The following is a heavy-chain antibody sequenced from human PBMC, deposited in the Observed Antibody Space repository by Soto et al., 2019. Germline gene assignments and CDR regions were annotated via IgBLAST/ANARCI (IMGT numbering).Heavy chain of an antibody. J-gene: IGHJ4*02. CDR2: ISSSGSYI. D-gene: IGHD5-18*01. CDR1: GFTFSTYT. Sequence: EVQLVESGGGLVKPGGSLRLSCAASGFTFSTYTMNWVRQAPGKGLEWVSSISSSGSYIYHADSVQGRFTISRDNAKSSLYLQMNSLRAEDTAVYYCARGEYSYGLDYWGQGTLVTVSS. V-gene: IGHV3-21*01. CDR3: ARGEYSYGLDY.